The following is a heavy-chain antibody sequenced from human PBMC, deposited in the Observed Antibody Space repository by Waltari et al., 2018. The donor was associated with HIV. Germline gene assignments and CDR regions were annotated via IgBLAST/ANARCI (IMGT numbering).Heavy chain of an antibody. CDR2: IYHSGST. Sequence: QVQLQESGPGLVKPSETLSLTCAVSGYSISSGYYWGWCRQPPGKGLEWIGSIYHSGSTDYNPSLKRRVTISVDTSKNQFSLKVSSVTAADTAVYYCARSEVDGMDGWGQGTTVTVSS. CDR3: ARSEVDGMDG. J-gene: IGHJ6*02. CDR1: GYSISSGYY. V-gene: IGHV4-38-2*01. D-gene: IGHD2-15*01.